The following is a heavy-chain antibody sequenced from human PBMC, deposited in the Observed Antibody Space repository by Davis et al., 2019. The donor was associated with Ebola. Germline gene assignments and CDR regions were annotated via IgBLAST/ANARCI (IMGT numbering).Heavy chain of an antibody. CDR2: INPNSGGT. CDR1: GYTFTGYY. D-gene: IGHD6-13*01. V-gene: IGHV1-2*06. J-gene: IGHJ5*02. Sequence: ASVKVSCKASGYTFTGYYMHWVRQAPGQGLEWMGRINPNSGGTNYAQKFQGRVTMTRDTSISTAYMELSRLRSDDTAVYYCAREAYNRHSSSWYYRDKDRNNWFDPWGQGTLVTVSS. CDR3: AREAYNRHSSSWYYRDKDRNNWFDP.